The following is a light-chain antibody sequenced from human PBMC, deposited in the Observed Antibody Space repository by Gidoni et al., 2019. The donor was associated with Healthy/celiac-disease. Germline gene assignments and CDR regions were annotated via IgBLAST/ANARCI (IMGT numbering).Light chain of an antibody. J-gene: IGLJ2*01. CDR2: KDS. CDR1: ALPKQY. CDR3: QSADSSGTYVV. V-gene: IGLV3-25*03. Sequence: SYELTQPPSVSVSPGQTARITCYGDALPKQYAYWYQQKPGQAPVLVIYKDSERPAGIPERFSGSSSGTTVTLTISGVQAEDDADYYCQSADSSGTYVVFGGGTKLTVL.